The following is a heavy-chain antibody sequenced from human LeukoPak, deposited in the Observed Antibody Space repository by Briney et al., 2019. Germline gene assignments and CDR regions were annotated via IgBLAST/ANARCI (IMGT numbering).Heavy chain of an antibody. CDR1: GGSISSSSHY. CDR3: ARFSYYDTSGYYDY. D-gene: IGHD3-22*01. V-gene: IGHV4-39*01. J-gene: IGHJ4*02. CDR2: IYYTEST. Sequence: SGTLSLTCTVSGGSISSSSHYWGWVRQPPGKGLECIGFIYYTESTYSNPSLKSRVALSIDRTRNQFSLKLSSVTAADTAVYYCARFSYYDTSGYYDYWGQGALVTVSS.